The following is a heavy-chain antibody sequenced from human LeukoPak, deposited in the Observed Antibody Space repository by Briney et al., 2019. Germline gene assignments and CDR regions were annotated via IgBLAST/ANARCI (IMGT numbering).Heavy chain of an antibody. CDR3: ARDRDVDTAMVLFDP. CDR1: GFTFSSYA. V-gene: IGHV3-30*04. J-gene: IGHJ5*02. Sequence: GRSLRLSCAASGFTFSSYAMHWVRQAPGKGLEWVAVISYDGSNKYYADSVKGRFTISRDNAKNSLYLQMNSLRAEDTAVYYCARDRDVDTAMVLFDPWGQGTLVTVSS. CDR2: ISYDGSNK. D-gene: IGHD5-18*01.